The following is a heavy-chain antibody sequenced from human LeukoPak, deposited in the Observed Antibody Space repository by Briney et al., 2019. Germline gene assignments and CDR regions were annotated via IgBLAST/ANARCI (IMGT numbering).Heavy chain of an antibody. Sequence: GGSLRLSCAASGFTFSDYYMTWIRQAPGKGLEWVSYISSSSNNIHYANSVRGRFTISRDNAKNSLYLQMNSLRAEDTAVYYCARDPGDQLLSDNWFDPWGQGTLVTVSS. D-gene: IGHD2-2*01. CDR1: GFTFSDYY. CDR2: ISSSSNNI. V-gene: IGHV3-11*04. CDR3: ARDPGDQLLSDNWFDP. J-gene: IGHJ5*02.